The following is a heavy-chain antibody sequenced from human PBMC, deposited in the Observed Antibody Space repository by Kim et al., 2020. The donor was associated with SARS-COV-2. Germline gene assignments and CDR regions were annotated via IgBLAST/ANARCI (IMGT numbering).Heavy chain of an antibody. CDR3: ARPTTVTTHFDY. Sequence: KPSRKSPGRGTITRDTSASTAYMALSSRRSEDTAVYYCARPTTVTTHFDYWGQGTLVTVSS. J-gene: IGHJ4*02. V-gene: IGHV1-3*01. D-gene: IGHD4-17*01.